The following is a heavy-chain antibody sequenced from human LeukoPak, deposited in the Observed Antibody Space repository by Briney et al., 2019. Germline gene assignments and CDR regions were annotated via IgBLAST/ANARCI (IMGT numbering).Heavy chain of an antibody. CDR2: ISSGGTTI. Sequence: GGFLRLSCAASGFTFSSYEMNWVRQAPGKGLEWISYISSGGTTIYYADSMKGRFTISRDNTKNSLFLQMNSLRAEDTAVYYCARGLQPGYFDSWGQGTLVTVSS. V-gene: IGHV3-48*03. CDR1: GFTFSSYE. J-gene: IGHJ4*02. D-gene: IGHD5-24*01. CDR3: ARGLQPGYFDS.